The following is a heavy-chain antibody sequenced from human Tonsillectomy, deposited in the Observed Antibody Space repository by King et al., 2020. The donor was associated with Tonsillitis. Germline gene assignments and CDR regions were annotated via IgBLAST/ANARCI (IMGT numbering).Heavy chain of an antibody. J-gene: IGHJ6*03. V-gene: IGHV1-69*01. Sequence: VQLVESGAEVKKPGSSVKVSCEASGGTFSNYAINWVRQAPGQGPEWMGGIIPFFGTSNYAQNFQGRVILTADESTTTAYRELSSLRSEDTAVYYCARGGYNYGRTNYYYYYMDVWGEGTTVTVSS. CDR2: IIPFFGTS. CDR3: ARGGYNYGRTNYYYYYMDV. CDR1: GGTFSNYA. D-gene: IGHD5-18*01.